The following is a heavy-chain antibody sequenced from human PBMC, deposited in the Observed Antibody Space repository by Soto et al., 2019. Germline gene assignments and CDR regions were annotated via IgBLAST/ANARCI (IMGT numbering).Heavy chain of an antibody. CDR1: GGSISSDNW. J-gene: IGHJ4*02. Sequence: VHLQESCPDLVCPSETLSLTCSFFGGSISSDNWWSWFRQSPGTGLEWIGEIYHSGNTNYNPSLKSRVTISVDKSKNQFSLKVTSVTAADTALYYCARLSASSKLRGVVINWGQGTLVTVSS. CDR3: ARLSASSKLRGVVIN. D-gene: IGHD3-10*01. CDR2: IYHSGNT. V-gene: IGHV4-4*02.